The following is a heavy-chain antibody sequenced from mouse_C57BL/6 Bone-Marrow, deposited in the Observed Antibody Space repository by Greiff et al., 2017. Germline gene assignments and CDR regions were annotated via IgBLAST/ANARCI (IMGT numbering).Heavy chain of an antibody. D-gene: IGHD1-1*01. J-gene: IGHJ3*01. V-gene: IGHV1-64*01. Sequence: QVQLKQPGAELVKPGDSVKLSCKASGYTFTSYWMHWVKQRPGQGLEWIGMIHPNSGSTNYNEKFKSKATLTVDKSSSTAYMQLSSLTSEDSAVYYCARDYYGSSYPFAYWGQGTLVTVSA. CDR3: ARDYYGSSYPFAY. CDR2: IHPNSGST. CDR1: GYTFTSYW.